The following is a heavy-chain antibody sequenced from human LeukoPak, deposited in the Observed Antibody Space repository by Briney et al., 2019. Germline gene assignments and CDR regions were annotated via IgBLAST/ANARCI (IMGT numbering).Heavy chain of an antibody. Sequence: PGGSLKLSCAASGFTFSGSAVHWVRQASGKGLEWLGRIESKATNYATVYSASVEGRFTISRDDSKNTAFLQMNSLKTEDTAMYYCTRHLDGISAYDYWGQGSLVTVSS. V-gene: IGHV3-73*01. D-gene: IGHD6-13*01. J-gene: IGHJ4*02. CDR2: IESKATNYAT. CDR1: GFTFSGSA. CDR3: TRHLDGISAYDY.